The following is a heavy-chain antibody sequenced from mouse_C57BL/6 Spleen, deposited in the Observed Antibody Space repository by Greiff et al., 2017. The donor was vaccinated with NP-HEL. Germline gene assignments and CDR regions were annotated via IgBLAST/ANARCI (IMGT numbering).Heavy chain of an antibody. V-gene: IGHV1-64*01. CDR2: IHPNSGST. CDR1: GYTFTSYW. CDR3: ASFLDSSGAWFAY. J-gene: IGHJ3*01. Sequence: VQLQQPGAELVKPGASVKLSCKASGYTFTSYWMHWVKQRPGQGLEWIGMIHPNSGSTNYNEKFKSKATLTVDKSSSTAYMQLSSLTSEDAAVYYCASFLDSSGAWFAYWGQGTLVTVSA. D-gene: IGHD3-2*02.